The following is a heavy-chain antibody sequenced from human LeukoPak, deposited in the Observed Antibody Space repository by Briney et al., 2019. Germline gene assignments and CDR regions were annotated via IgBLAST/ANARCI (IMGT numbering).Heavy chain of an antibody. CDR3: ARSGYAYYFDY. J-gene: IGHJ4*02. D-gene: IGHD5-12*01. Sequence: SETLSLTCAVYGGSFSGYYWSWIRQPPGKGLEWIGEINHSGSTNYNPSLKSRVTISVDTSKNQFSLKLSSVTAADTAVYYCARSGYAYYFDYWGQGTLVTVSS. CDR2: INHSGST. CDR1: GGSFSGYY. V-gene: IGHV4-34*01.